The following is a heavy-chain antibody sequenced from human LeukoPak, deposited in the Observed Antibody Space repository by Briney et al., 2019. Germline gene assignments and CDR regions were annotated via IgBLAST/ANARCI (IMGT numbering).Heavy chain of an antibody. CDR2: ISGSGSST. D-gene: IGHD3-22*01. CDR1: GFTFSSYG. V-gene: IGHV3-23*01. J-gene: IGHJ5*02. Sequence: PGGSLRLSCAASGFTFSSYGMSWVRQAPGKGLEWVSAISGSGSSTYYAASVKGRFTISRDNSKNTLYLQMNSLRAEDTAVYYCARDLGQYYDTSDNWFDPWGQGTLVTVSS. CDR3: ARDLGQYYDTSDNWFDP.